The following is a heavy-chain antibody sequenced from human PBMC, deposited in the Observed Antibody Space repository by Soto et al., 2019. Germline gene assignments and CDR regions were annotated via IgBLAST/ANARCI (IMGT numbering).Heavy chain of an antibody. J-gene: IGHJ4*02. D-gene: IGHD2-15*01. Sequence: QLQLQESGPGLVKPSETLSLTCTVSGGSISSSSYYWGWIRQPPGQGLEWIGSIYYSGSTYYNPSLKSRVTISVDTSKIQFSLKLISVTAADTAVYYCARHTPAISISDHWGQGTLVTVSS. CDR3: ARHTPAISISDH. V-gene: IGHV4-39*01. CDR1: GGSISSSSYY. CDR2: IYYSGST.